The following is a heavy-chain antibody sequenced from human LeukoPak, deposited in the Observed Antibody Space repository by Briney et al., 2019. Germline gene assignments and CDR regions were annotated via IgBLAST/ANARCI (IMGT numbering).Heavy chain of an antibody. CDR3: AGRRFSAGGLYY. D-gene: IGHD3-3*01. CDR1: GGSISSSNW. J-gene: IGHJ4*02. Sequence: PSETLSLTCAVSGGSISSSNWWSWVRQPPGQGLEWIGEIYHSGSTNYNPSLKSRVTISVDKSKNQFSLKLSSVTAAGTAVYYCAGRRFSAGGLYYWGQGTLVTVPS. V-gene: IGHV4-4*02. CDR2: IYHSGST.